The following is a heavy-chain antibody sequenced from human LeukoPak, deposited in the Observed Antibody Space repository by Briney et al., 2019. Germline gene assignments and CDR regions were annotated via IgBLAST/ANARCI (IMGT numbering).Heavy chain of an antibody. CDR3: AREMGYSSSWYPAY. CDR1: GYTFTSYG. D-gene: IGHD6-13*01. CDR2: ISAYNGNT. J-gene: IGHJ4*02. Sequence: ASVKVSCKASGYTFTSYGISWVRQAPGQGLEWMGWISAYNGNTNYAQKLQGRVTMTTDTSTSTAYVELRSLRSDDTAVYYCAREMGYSSSWYPAYWGQGTLVTVSS. V-gene: IGHV1-18*04.